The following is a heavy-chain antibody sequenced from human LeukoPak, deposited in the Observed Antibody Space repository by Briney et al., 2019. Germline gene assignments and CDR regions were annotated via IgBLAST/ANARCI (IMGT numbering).Heavy chain of an antibody. J-gene: IGHJ4*02. CDR3: ARLWFGELSVFDY. Sequence: PSETLSLTCTVSGYSISSGYYWGWIRQPPGKGLEWIGSIYHSGSTYYNPSLKSRVTISVDTSKNQFSLKLSSVTAADTAVYYCARLWFGELSVFDYWGQGTLVTVSS. D-gene: IGHD3-10*01. CDR2: IYHSGST. CDR1: GYSISSGYY. V-gene: IGHV4-38-2*02.